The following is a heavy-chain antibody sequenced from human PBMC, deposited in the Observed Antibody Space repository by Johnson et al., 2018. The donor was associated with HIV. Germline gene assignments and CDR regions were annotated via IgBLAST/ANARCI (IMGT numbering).Heavy chain of an antibody. V-gene: IGHV3-30*02. CDR2: IRYDGSNK. D-gene: IGHD2-15*01. J-gene: IGHJ3*02. Sequence: VQLVESGGGVVQPGRSLRLSCAASGFTFSSYGMHWVRQAPGKGLEWVAFIRYDGSNKYYADSVKGRFTISRDNSKNTLYLQMNSLRAEDTAVYYCAKWTRESGSGLFDIWGQGTMVTVSS. CDR3: AKWTRESGSGLFDI. CDR1: GFTFSSYG.